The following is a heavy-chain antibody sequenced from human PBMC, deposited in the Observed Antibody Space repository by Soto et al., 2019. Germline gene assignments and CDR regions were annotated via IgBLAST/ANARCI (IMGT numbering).Heavy chain of an antibody. D-gene: IGHD1-7*01. CDR2: IIPIFGTA. Sequence: SVKVSCKASGGTFSSYAISWVRQAPGQGLEWMGGIIPIFGTANYAQKFQGRVTITADESTSTAYMELSSLRSEDTAVYYCAGSPPGTTKDYYYYGMDVWGQGTTVTVSS. CDR1: GGTFSSYA. J-gene: IGHJ6*02. CDR3: AGSPPGTTKDYYYYGMDV. V-gene: IGHV1-69*13.